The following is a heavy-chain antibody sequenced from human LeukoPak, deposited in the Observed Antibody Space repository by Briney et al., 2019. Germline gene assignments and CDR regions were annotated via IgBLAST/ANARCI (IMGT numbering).Heavy chain of an antibody. D-gene: IGHD3-10*01. V-gene: IGHV3-23*01. Sequence: HTGGSLRLSCAASGFTFSSYAINWVRQAPGKGLEWVSSISGSGGSTYYADSVKGRFTISRDNSENTLYLQMNSLRAEDTAVYYCAKGENGSGSSGWDYYYYYMDVWGKGTTVTISS. J-gene: IGHJ6*03. CDR3: AKGENGSGSSGWDYYYYYMDV. CDR2: ISGSGGST. CDR1: GFTFSSYA.